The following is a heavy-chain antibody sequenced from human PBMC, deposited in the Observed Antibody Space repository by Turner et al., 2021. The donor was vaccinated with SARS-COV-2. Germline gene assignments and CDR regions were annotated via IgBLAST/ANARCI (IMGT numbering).Heavy chain of an antibody. V-gene: IGHV3-64D*06. CDR1: GFTFSSYA. Sequence: VQLVESGGGLVKPGGSLRLSCSASGFTFSSYAMHWVRKASGKGLEYVSAISGNGGSTYYADSVKGRFTISRDNSKNTLYLQMSSLRAEDTAVYYCVKGSYWGQGTLVTVSS. CDR2: ISGNGGST. J-gene: IGHJ4*02. CDR3: VKGSY.